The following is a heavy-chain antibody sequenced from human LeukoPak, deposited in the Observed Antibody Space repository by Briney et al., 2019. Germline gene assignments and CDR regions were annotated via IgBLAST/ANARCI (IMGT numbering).Heavy chain of an antibody. D-gene: IGHD7-27*01. CDR2: IYTSGST. CDR3: ARPLWGADSNWFDP. CDR1: GGSISSYY. J-gene: IGHJ5*02. Sequence: SETLSLTFTVSGGSISSYYWSWSRQRPGEGLGWIGYIYTSGSTNYNPSLKSRVTISVATSKNQFSLKLSSVTAADTAVYYCARPLWGADSNWFDPWGQGTLVTVSS. V-gene: IGHV4-4*09.